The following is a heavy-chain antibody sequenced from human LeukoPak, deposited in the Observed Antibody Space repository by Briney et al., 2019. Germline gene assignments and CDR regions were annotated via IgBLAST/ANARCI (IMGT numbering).Heavy chain of an antibody. CDR1: GYTLTSYY. D-gene: IGHD3-22*01. V-gene: IGHV1-46*01. CDR3: AREGGKGDSSGYYHNWFDP. J-gene: IGHJ5*02. CDR2: INPSGGST. Sequence: GASVKVSCKAFGYTLTSYYMHWLRQAPGQGLEWMGIINPSGGSTSSAQKFQGRVTMTRDTSTSTVYMELSSLRSEDTAVYYCAREGGKGDSSGYYHNWFDPWGQGTLVTVSS.